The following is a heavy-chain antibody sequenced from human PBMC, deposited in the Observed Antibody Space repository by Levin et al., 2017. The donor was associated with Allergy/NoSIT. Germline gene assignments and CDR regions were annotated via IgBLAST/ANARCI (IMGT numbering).Heavy chain of an antibody. CDR3: AKGLFGGDYYYYGMDV. V-gene: IGHV3-23*01. CDR2: ISGSGGST. J-gene: IGHJ6*02. Sequence: PGGSLRLSCAASGFTFSSYAMSWVRQAPGKGLEWVSAISGSGGSTYYADSVKGRFTISRDNSKNTLYLQMNSLRAEDTAVYYCAKGLFGGDYYYYGMDVWGQGTTVTVSS. D-gene: IGHD3-22*01. CDR1: GFTFSSYA.